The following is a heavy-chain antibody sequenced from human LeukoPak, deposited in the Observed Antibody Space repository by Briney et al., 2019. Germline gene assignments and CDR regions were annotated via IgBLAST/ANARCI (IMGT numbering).Heavy chain of an antibody. Sequence: PGGSLRLSCAASGFTFSSYAMHWVRQAPGKGLEWVAVISYDGSNKYYADSVKGRFTISRDNSKNTLYLQMNSLRAEATAVYYCARAIYYYRNGMDVGGQGTTVTVSS. CDR1: GFTFSSYA. V-gene: IGHV3-30-3*01. J-gene: IGHJ6*02. CDR2: ISYDGSNK. CDR3: ARAIYYYRNGMDV.